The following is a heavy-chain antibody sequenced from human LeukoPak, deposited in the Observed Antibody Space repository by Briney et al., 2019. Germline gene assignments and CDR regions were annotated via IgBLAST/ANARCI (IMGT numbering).Heavy chain of an antibody. Sequence: SVKVSCKASGGTFSSYAISWVRQAPGQGLEWMGGIIPIFGTANYAQKFQGRVTITADESTSTAYMELSSLRSEDTAVYYCAGGAPKYRTNGVCYSDYFDYWGQGTLVTVSS. CDR1: GGTFSSYA. D-gene: IGHD2-8*01. V-gene: IGHV1-69*13. CDR3: AGGAPKYRTNGVCYSDYFDY. J-gene: IGHJ4*02. CDR2: IIPIFGTA.